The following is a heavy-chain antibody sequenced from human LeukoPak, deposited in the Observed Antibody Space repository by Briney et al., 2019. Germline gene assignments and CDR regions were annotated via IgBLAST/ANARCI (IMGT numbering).Heavy chain of an antibody. CDR2: FYHGGST. D-gene: IGHD2-15*01. CDR1: GYSISTGYY. Sequence: SETLSLTCTVSGYSISTGYYWDWIRQPPGKGLEWIGTFYHGGSTYYNPSLKSRVTISVDTSKNQFSLDLTSVTAADTAVYYCARHGHSCYPCPFDYWGQGTLVTVSS. CDR3: ARHGHSCYPCPFDY. V-gene: IGHV4-38-2*02. J-gene: IGHJ4*02.